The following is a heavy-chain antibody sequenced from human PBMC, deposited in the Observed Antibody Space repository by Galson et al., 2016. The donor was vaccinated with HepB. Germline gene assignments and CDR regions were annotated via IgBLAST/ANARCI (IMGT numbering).Heavy chain of an antibody. CDR2: INGPTPNT. J-gene: IGHJ4*02. Sequence: SLRLSCAASGFTFRNYALRWVRRAPGKGLEWVSHINGPTPNTHYADSVRGRFSIYRDNSRDTLYLQMDSLTAEDSAIYYCTTWLSHHADYRGQGTRVTVSS. CDR3: TTWLSHHADY. V-gene: IGHV3-23*01. D-gene: IGHD6-19*01. CDR1: GFTFRNYA.